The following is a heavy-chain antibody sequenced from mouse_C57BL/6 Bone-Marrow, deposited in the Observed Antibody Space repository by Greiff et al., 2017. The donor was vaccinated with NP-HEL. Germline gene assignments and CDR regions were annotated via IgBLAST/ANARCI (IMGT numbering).Heavy chain of an antibody. CDR3: ARYSASAGTRAMDF. J-gene: IGHJ4*01. Sequence: QVQLQQSGAELAKPGASVKLSCKASGYTFTSYWMHWVKQRPGQGLEWIGYINPSSGYTKYNQKFKDKATLTADTSSSTAYMQLSSLTSEDSAVYYCARYSASAGTRAMDFWGQGNSVTVSS. CDR2: INPSSGYT. CDR1: GYTFTSYW. V-gene: IGHV1-7*01. D-gene: IGHD4-1*01.